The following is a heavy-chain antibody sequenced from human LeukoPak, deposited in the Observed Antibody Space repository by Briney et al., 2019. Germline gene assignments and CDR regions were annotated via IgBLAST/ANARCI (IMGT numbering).Heavy chain of an antibody. D-gene: IGHD5-18*01. CDR1: GGTFSSYA. V-gene: IGHV1-69*06. CDR2: IIPIFGTA. J-gene: IGHJ4*02. CDR3: ASEEGYSYGSFDY. Sequence: SVKVSCKASGGTFSSYAISWVRQAPGQGLEWMGGIIPIFGTANYAPKFQGRVTITADKSTSTAYMELSSLRSEDTAVYYCASEEGYSYGSFDYWGQGTLVTVSS.